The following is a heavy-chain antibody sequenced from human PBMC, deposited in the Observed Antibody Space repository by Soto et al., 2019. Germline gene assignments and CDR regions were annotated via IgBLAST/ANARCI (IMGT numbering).Heavy chain of an antibody. D-gene: IGHD6-13*01. J-gene: IGHJ6*02. Sequence: ASVKVSCKASGYTFTSYGISWVRQAPGQGLEWMGWISAYNGNTNYAQKLQGRVTMTTDTSTSTAYMELRSLRSDDTAVYYCARERGAAALVYYYYYGTDVWGQGTTVTVSS. CDR2: ISAYNGNT. CDR1: GYTFTSYG. CDR3: ARERGAAALVYYYYYGTDV. V-gene: IGHV1-18*01.